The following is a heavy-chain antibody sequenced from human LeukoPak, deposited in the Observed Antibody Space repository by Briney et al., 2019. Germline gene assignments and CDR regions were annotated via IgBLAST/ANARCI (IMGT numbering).Heavy chain of an antibody. D-gene: IGHD3-9*01. J-gene: IGHJ5*02. V-gene: IGHV1-2*02. CDR2: INLNSGDT. CDR1: GYTFTDYY. Sequence: GAPVKVSCKASGYTFTDYYTHWVRQAPGQGLEWMGWINLNSGDTYYAQNFQDRVTMTGDTSISTAYLELSSLRSDDTAVFYCARSYFDVLTNYYMWLAPWGQGTLVTVSS. CDR3: ARSYFDVLTNYYMWLAP.